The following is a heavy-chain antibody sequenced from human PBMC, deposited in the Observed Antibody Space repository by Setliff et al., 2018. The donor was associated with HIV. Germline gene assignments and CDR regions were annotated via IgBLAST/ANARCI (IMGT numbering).Heavy chain of an antibody. J-gene: IGHJ6*02. V-gene: IGHV3-66*01. CDR1: GFTVSSNY. Sequence: GGSLRLSCAASGFTVSSNYMNWFRQAPGKGLEWVSIIYSGGSTYYADSVKGRFTISRDNAKKSLYLQMNSLRGEDTAIYYCAREVSVAGTLYYGMDVWGQGTTVTVSS. CDR3: AREVSVAGTLYYGMDV. CDR2: IYSGGST. D-gene: IGHD6-19*01.